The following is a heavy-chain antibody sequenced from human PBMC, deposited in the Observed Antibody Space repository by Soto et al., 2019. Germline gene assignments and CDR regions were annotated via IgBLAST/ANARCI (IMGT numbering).Heavy chain of an antibody. CDR1: GGSISSGGYY. CDR2: IYYSGST. V-gene: IGHV4-31*03. CDR3: ARSDRYSSGRSPSADAFDI. D-gene: IGHD6-19*01. Sequence: TLSLTCTLSGGSISSGGYYWSWIRQHPGKGLEWIGYIYYSGSTYYNPSLKSRVTISVDTSKNQFSLKLSSVTAADTAVYYCARSDRYSSGRSPSADAFDIWGQGTTVTVSS. J-gene: IGHJ3*02.